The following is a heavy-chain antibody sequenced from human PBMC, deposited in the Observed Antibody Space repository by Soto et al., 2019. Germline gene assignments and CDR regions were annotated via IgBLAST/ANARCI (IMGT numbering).Heavy chain of an antibody. CDR2: ISGSGGST. J-gene: IGHJ6*03. CDR3: ARANDILTGYYSDYDMDV. V-gene: IGHV3-23*01. D-gene: IGHD3-9*01. Sequence: PGGSLRLSCAASGFTFSSYAMSWVRQAPGKGLEWVSAISGSGGSTYYADSVKGRFTISRDNAKNSLYLQMNSLRAEDTAVYYCARANDILTGYYSDYDMDVWGKGTTVTVSS. CDR1: GFTFSSYA.